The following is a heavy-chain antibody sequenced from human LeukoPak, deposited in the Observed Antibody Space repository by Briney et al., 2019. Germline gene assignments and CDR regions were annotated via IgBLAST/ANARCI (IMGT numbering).Heavy chain of an antibody. D-gene: IGHD3-10*01. Sequence: PGGSLRLSCAGSGFTFRSYSMNWVRQAPGKGLEWLSYISSSSSTIYYADSVKGRFTISRDNSKNTLYVQMNSLRAEDTAVYYCAKDLAQFGELSSWGQGTLVTVSS. CDR1: GFTFRSYS. CDR2: ISSSSSTI. CDR3: AKDLAQFGELSS. V-gene: IGHV3-48*01. J-gene: IGHJ4*02.